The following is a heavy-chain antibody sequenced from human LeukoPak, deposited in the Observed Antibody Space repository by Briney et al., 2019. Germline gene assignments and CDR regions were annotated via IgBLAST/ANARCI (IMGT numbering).Heavy chain of an antibody. J-gene: IGHJ6*04. V-gene: IGHV1-46*01. D-gene: IGHD4-11*01. CDR3: ARRLHSKQMDV. CDR2: INPSGGST. CDR1: GYTFTGYY. Sequence: ASVKVSCKASGYTFTGYYMHWVRQAPGQGLEWMGIINPSGGSTSYAQKFQSRVTMTRDTSTSTVYMELSSLRSEDTAVYYCARRLHSKQMDVWGKGTTVTVSS.